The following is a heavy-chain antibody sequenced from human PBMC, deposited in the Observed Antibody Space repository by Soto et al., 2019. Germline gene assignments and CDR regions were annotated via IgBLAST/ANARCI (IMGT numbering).Heavy chain of an antibody. D-gene: IGHD6-19*01. CDR3: AILGIAVAGTNY. Sequence: QVQLVQSGAEVKKPGASVKVSCKASGYTFTSYDINWVRQATGQGLEWMGWMNPNSGNTGYAQKFQGRVTMTRNTSISTDYMELSSLRSEDTAVYYCAILGIAVAGTNYWGQGTLVTVSS. CDR2: MNPNSGNT. V-gene: IGHV1-8*01. J-gene: IGHJ4*02. CDR1: GYTFTSYD.